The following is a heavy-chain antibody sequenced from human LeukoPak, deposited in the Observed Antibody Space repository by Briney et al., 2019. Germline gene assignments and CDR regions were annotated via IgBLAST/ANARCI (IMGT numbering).Heavy chain of an antibody. Sequence: PSETLSLTCAVSGGSISSGGYSWSWIRQPPGKGLEWIGYIYHSGSTYYNPSLKSRVDRSKNQFSLKLSSVTAADTAVYYCARERIAAAGTWFDPWGQGTLVTVSS. CDR3: ARERIAAAGTWFDP. D-gene: IGHD6-13*01. CDR2: IYHSGST. V-gene: IGHV4-30-2*01. J-gene: IGHJ5*02. CDR1: GGSISSGGYS.